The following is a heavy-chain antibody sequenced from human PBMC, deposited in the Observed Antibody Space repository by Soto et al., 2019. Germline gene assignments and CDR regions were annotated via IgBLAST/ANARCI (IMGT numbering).Heavy chain of an antibody. D-gene: IGHD2-15*01. CDR3: ARDCSGGSCYFLFDY. J-gene: IGHJ4*02. CDR1: GFTFSSYS. Sequence: GGSLRLSCAASGFTFSSYSMNWVRQAPGKGLEWVSYISSSSSTIYYADSVKGRFTISRDNAKNSLYLQMNSLRAEDTAVYYCARDCSGGSCYFLFDYWGQGTLVTVSS. CDR2: ISSSSSTI. V-gene: IGHV3-48*01.